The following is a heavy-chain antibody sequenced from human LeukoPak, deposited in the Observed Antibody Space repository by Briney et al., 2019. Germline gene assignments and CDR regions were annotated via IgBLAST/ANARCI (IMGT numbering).Heavy chain of an antibody. CDR1: GFAFSDYY. D-gene: IGHD5-18*01. J-gene: IGHJ4*02. V-gene: IGHV3-11*01. CDR2: ISSSGTTI. Sequence: PGGSLRLSCAASGFAFSDYYMSWIRQAPGKGLEWVSYISSSGTTIYYADSVRGRFTISRDNAKNSVYLHMSSLRAEDTAVYYCARGVSGYSRGSRFDYWGQGTLVTVSS. CDR3: ARGVSGYSRGSRFDY.